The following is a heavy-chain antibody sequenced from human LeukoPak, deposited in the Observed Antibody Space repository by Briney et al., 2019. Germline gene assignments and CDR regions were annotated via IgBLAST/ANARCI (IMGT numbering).Heavy chain of an antibody. D-gene: IGHD4-17*01. Sequence: GGSLRLSCAASGFTVSSNYMSWVRHAPGKGLEWVSVIYSGGSTYYADSVKGRFTISRDNSKNTLYLQMNSLRAEDTAVYYCASATVTPTSYYHYMDVWGKGTTVTVSS. CDR3: ASATVTPTSYYHYMDV. V-gene: IGHV3-53*01. J-gene: IGHJ6*03. CDR1: GFTVSSNY. CDR2: IYSGGST.